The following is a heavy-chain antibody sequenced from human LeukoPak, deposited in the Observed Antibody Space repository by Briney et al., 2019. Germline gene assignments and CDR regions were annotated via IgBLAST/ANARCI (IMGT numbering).Heavy chain of an antibody. Sequence: GRSLRLSCAAYGFPFRTHAMHWVRQAPGKGLEWVAFISFDGNTKYYSDSVRGRFPISRDNSKNTVYLQMNSLRPEDTAVYYCARLRPSIGAAGTFDYWGQGTLVTVSS. J-gene: IGHJ4*02. CDR1: GFPFRTHA. V-gene: IGHV3-30*01. D-gene: IGHD6-13*01. CDR3: ARLRPSIGAAGTFDY. CDR2: ISFDGNTK.